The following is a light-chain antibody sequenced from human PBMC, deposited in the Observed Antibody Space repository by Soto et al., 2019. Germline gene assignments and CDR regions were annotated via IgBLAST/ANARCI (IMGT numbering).Light chain of an antibody. CDR1: SSNIGGNS. J-gene: IGLJ1*01. CDR2: DDN. V-gene: IGLV1-51*01. Sequence: QSVLTQPPSVSAAPGQKVTISCSGSSSNIGGNSVSWYQQFPGTAPKLLIYDDNKRPSGIPDRFSGSKSGTSATLGITGLQTGDEADYYCGSWDSSLSAYVFGTGTKVTVL. CDR3: GSWDSSLSAYV.